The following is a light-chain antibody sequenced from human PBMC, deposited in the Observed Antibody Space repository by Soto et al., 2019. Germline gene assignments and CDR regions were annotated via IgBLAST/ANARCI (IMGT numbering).Light chain of an antibody. CDR2: AAS. J-gene: IGKJ2*01. Sequence: DIQMTQSPSSLSASVGDRVTITCRASQSNSSYLNWYQQKPGKAPKLLIYAASSLQSGVPSRFSSSGSGTDFTLTISSLQPEDFATYYCQQSYSTPQTFGQGTKLEIK. V-gene: IGKV1-39*01. CDR3: QQSYSTPQT. CDR1: QSNSSY.